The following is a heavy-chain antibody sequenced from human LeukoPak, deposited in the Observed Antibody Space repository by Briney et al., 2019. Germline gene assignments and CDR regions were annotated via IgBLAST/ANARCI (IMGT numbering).Heavy chain of an antibody. CDR1: GGSISSSSYY. J-gene: IGHJ6*04. CDR3: AKARPTYMFRGVSLDV. Sequence: PSETLSLTCTVSGGSISSSSYYWGWIRQPPGKGLEWIGSIHYSGSTNYNPSLKSRVTISVDTSKNQFSLKLSSVTAADTAVYYCAKARPTYMFRGVSLDVWGKGTTVPVSS. V-gene: IGHV4-39*07. D-gene: IGHD3-10*01. CDR2: IHYSGST.